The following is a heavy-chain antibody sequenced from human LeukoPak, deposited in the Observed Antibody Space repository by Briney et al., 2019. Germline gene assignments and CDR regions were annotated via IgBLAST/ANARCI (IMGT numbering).Heavy chain of an antibody. D-gene: IGHD2-2*01. CDR1: GYSFTSYW. J-gene: IGHJ5*02. CDR2: IYPGDSDT. Sequence: GESLKISCKGSGYSFTSYWIGWVRQMPGKGLEWMGIIYPGDSDTRYSPSFQGQVTISADKSISTAYLQWGSLKASDTAMYYCARSIVVVPAATYNWFDPWGQGTLVTVSS. V-gene: IGHV5-51*01. CDR3: ARSIVVVPAATYNWFDP.